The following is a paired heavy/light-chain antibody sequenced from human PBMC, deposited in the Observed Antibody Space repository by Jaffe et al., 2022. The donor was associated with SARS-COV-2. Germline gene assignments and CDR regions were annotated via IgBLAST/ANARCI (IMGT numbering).Heavy chain of an antibody. D-gene: IGHD6-13*01. Sequence: EVQLVESGGGLVQPGGSLRLSCVASGFTLSNYAMSWVRQAPRKGLEWVSSISGSGGRTYYADSVKGRFTISRDNSKSMLYLQMNSLRAEDTAVYYCAKHVITAVGEDAFDIWGRGTMVTLSS. CDR2: ISGSGGRT. V-gene: IGHV3-23*04. CDR1: GFTLSNYA. CDR3: AKHVITAVGEDAFDI. J-gene: IGHJ3*02.
Light chain of an antibody. CDR1: QSISDW. CDR3: QQYNNYYT. CDR2: KAS. V-gene: IGKV1-5*03. Sequence: DIQMTQSPSTLSASVGDRVTITCRASQSISDWLAWYQQKPGKAPNLLIYKASSLQSGVPSRFSGSGSGTEFTLTISSLQPDDFATYYCQQYNNYYTFGQGTKLEIK. J-gene: IGKJ2*01.